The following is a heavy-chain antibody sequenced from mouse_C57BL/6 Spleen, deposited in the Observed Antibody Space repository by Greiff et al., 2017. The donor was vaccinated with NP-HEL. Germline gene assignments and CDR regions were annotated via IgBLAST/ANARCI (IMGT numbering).Heavy chain of an antibody. CDR1: GYTFTDYN. J-gene: IGHJ3*01. Sequence: EVQLQQSGPELVKPGASVKMSCKASGYTFTDYNMHWVKQSHGKSLEWIGYINPNNGGTSYNQKFKGKATLTVNKSSSTAYMELRSLTSEDSAVYYCARDDYDEAWFAYWGQGNLVTVSA. CDR2: INPNNGGT. CDR3: ARDDYDEAWFAY. D-gene: IGHD2-4*01. V-gene: IGHV1-22*01.